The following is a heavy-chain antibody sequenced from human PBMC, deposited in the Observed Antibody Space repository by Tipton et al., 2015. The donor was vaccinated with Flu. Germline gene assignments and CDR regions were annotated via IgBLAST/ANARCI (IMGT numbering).Heavy chain of an antibody. CDR2: IYYSGST. V-gene: IGHV4-59*01. Sequence: GLVKPSETLSLTCTVSGGSISSYYWSWIRQPPGKGLEWIGYIYYSGSTNYNPSLKSRVTISVDTSKNQFSLKLSSVTAADTAVYYCAREKSSIAARAPGGFDYWGQGTLVTVSS. D-gene: IGHD6-6*01. CDR3: AREKSSIAARAPGGFDY. J-gene: IGHJ4*02. CDR1: GGSISSYY.